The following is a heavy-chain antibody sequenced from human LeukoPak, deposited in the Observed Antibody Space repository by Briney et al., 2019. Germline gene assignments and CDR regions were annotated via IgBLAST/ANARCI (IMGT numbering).Heavy chain of an antibody. CDR2: TYYRSKWFI. J-gene: IGHJ3*02. CDR3: ARDKVLNGFDI. CDR1: GDSVSSNTGI. D-gene: IGHD2-8*02. V-gene: IGHV6-1*01. Sequence: SQTLSLTCAISGDSVSSNTGIWNWVRQAPSRGLEWLGRTYYRSKWFIDYALSVKGPMTINPDTSKNQFSLQLNSVTPEDTAVYYCARDKVLNGFDIWGQGTMVTVSS.